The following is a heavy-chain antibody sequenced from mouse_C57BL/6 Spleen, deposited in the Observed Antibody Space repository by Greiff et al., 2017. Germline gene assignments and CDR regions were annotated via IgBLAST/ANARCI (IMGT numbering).Heavy chain of an antibody. J-gene: IGHJ2*01. CDR3: ARRVGTVVATSYYFDY. V-gene: IGHV1-81*01. CDR2: IYPRSGNT. D-gene: IGHD1-1*01. CDR1: GYTFTSYG. Sequence: VQLQESGAELARPGASVKLSCKASGYTFTSYGISWVKQRTGQGLEWIGEIYPRSGNTYYNEKFKGKATLTADKYSSTAYMELRSLTSEDSAVYFGARRVGTVVATSYYFDYWGQGTTLTVSS.